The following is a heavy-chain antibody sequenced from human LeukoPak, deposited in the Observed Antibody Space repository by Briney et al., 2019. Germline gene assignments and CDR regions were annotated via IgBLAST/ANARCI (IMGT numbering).Heavy chain of an antibody. CDR3: AREGGSSLNNAFDI. CDR2: IKQDGSEK. D-gene: IGHD1-26*01. V-gene: IGHV3-7*01. J-gene: IGHJ3*02. Sequence: PGGSLRLSCAASGFTFSSYGMHWVRQAPGKGLEWVANIKQDGSEKYYVDSVKGRFTISRDNAKNSLYLQMNSLRAEDTAVYYCAREGGSSLNNAFDIWGQGTMVTVSS. CDR1: GFTFSSYG.